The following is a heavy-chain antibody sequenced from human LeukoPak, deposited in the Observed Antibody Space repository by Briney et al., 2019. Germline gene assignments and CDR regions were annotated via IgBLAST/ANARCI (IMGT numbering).Heavy chain of an antibody. Sequence: SQTLSLTCAISGDSVSSNSAAWNWIRQSPSRGLEWLGRTYYRSEWHNDYAVSMKSRIIISPDTSKNQFSPQLKSVTPEDTAVYYCARDLAGFGGYSYGMVDYWGQGTLVTVSS. J-gene: IGHJ4*02. CDR3: ARDLAGFGGYSYGMVDY. V-gene: IGHV6-1*01. D-gene: IGHD5-18*01. CDR2: TYYRSEWHN. CDR1: GDSVSSNSAA.